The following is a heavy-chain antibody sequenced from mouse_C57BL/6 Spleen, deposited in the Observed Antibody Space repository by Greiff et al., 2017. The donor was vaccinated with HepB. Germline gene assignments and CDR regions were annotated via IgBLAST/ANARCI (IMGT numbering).Heavy chain of an antibody. CDR3: ARESNYGGFAY. CDR1: GYSITSGYY. J-gene: IGHJ3*01. Sequence: EVKLMESGPGLVKPSQSLSLTCSVTGYSITSGYYWNWIRQFPGNKLEWMGYISYDGSNNYNPSLKNRISITRDTSKNQFFLKLNSVTTEDTATYYCARESNYGGFAYWGQGTLVTVAA. D-gene: IGHD2-5*01. CDR2: ISYDGSN. V-gene: IGHV3-6*01.